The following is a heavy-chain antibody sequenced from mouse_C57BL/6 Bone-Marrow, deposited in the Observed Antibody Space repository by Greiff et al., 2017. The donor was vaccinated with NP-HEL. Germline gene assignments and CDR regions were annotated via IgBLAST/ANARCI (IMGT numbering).Heavy chain of an antibody. D-gene: IGHD2-4*01. CDR3: ARDPEGPSTMITPWFAY. CDR2: ISDGGSYT. J-gene: IGHJ3*01. CDR1: GFTFSSYA. Sequence: DVKLVESGGGLVKPGGSLKLSCAASGFTFSSYAMSWVRQTPEKRLEWVATISDGGSYTYYPDNVKGRFTISRDNAKNNLYLQMSHLKSEDTAMYYCARDPEGPSTMITPWFAYWGQGTLVTVSA. V-gene: IGHV5-4*01.